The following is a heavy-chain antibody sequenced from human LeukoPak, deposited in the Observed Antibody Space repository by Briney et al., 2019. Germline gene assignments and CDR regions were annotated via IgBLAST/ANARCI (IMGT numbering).Heavy chain of an antibody. CDR2: IYTSGST. J-gene: IGHJ4*02. Sequence: SQTLSLTCTVSGRSISSGSYYWSWIRQPAGKGLEWIGRIYTSGSTHYNPSLKSRVTISVDTSKNQFSLKLSSVTAADTAVYYCTREVSGWYYYWGQGTLVTVSS. CDR3: TREVSGWYYY. V-gene: IGHV4-61*02. D-gene: IGHD6-19*01. CDR1: GRSISSGSYY.